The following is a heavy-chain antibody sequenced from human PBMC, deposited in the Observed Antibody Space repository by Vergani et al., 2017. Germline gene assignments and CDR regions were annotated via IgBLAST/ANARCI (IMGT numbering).Heavy chain of an antibody. CDR2: IKQDGSEK. CDR1: GFTFSSYW. J-gene: IGHJ4*02. V-gene: IGHV3-7*01. D-gene: IGHD3-10*01. Sequence: EVQLVESGGGLVQPGGSLRLSCAASGFTFSSYWMSWVRQAPGKGLELVANIKQDGSEKYYVDSVKGRFTISRDNAKNSLYLQMNSLRAEDTAVYYCARDSGSRGDYYFDYWGQGTLVTVSS. CDR3: ARDSGSRGDYYFDY.